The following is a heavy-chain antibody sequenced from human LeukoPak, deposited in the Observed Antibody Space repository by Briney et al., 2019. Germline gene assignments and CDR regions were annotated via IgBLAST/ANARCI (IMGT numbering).Heavy chain of an antibody. CDR3: ARETAIAARPYYYMDV. Sequence: GGSLRLSCAASGFTFSTYSMSWVRQAPGKGLEWVSYISSISSIIYYADSVKGRFTISRDNARNSLYLQMNSLRAEDTAVYYCARETAIAARPYYYMDVWGKGTTVTVSS. V-gene: IGHV3-48*01. CDR2: ISSISSII. J-gene: IGHJ6*03. D-gene: IGHD6-6*01. CDR1: GFTFSTYS.